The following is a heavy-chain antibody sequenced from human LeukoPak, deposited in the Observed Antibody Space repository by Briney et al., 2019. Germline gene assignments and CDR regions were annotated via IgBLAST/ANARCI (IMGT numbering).Heavy chain of an antibody. CDR2: IIPIFGTA. J-gene: IGHJ4*02. CDR3: ARDPPRAG. Sequence: SVKVSCKASGGTFSSYAISWVRQAPGQGLEWMGGIIPIFGTANYAQKFQGRVTVTADESTSTAYMELSSLRSKDTAVYYCARDPPRAGWGQGTLVTVSS. V-gene: IGHV1-69*13. CDR1: GGTFSSYA.